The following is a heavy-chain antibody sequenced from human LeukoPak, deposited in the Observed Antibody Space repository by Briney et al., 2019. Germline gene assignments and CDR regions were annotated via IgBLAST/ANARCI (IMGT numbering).Heavy chain of an antibody. V-gene: IGHV1-2*02. D-gene: IGHD2-2*01. Sequence: GSSVKVSCKASGYTFTGYYMHWVRQAPGQGLEWMGWINPNSGGTNYAQKFQGRVTMTRDTSISTAYMEPSRLRSDDTAVYYCARVGYCSSTSCYAFDPWGQGTLVTVSS. J-gene: IGHJ5*02. CDR2: INPNSGGT. CDR3: ARVGYCSSTSCYAFDP. CDR1: GYTFTGYY.